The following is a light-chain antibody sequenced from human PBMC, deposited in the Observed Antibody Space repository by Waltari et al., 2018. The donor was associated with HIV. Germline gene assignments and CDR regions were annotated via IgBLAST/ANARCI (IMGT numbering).Light chain of an antibody. J-gene: IGKJ5*01. CDR2: DTS. CDR1: PSVASNF. CDR3: QQYYRSVT. V-gene: IGKV3-20*01. Sequence: EIVLTQSPGPLSLSSGERATLSCRASPSVASNFLAWYQHKPGQSPRLLIYDTSRRATGIPDRFSGSGSGTDFTLTIGRLEPEDFAVYYCQQYYRSVTFGQGTRLETK.